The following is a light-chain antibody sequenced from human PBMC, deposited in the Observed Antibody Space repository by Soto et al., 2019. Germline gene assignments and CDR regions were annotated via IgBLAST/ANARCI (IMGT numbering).Light chain of an antibody. CDR3: QQYGGSPPT. CDR2: GAS. CDR1: QRVSNNF. V-gene: IGKV3-20*01. J-gene: IGKJ1*01. Sequence: EIVLTQSPGTLSLSPGESAALSCRASQRVSNNFVAWYQRKSGQAPRLLIYGASYRATDIPYRFTGSGSGTDFTLTITRLEPDDFAVYYCQQYGGSPPTFGQGTKVEVK.